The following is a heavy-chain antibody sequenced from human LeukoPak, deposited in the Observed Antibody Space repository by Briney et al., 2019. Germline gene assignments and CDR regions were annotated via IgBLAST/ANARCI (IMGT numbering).Heavy chain of an antibody. D-gene: IGHD6-19*01. V-gene: IGHV1-2*02. CDR3: ARDRTRTGYSSGWYHDY. CDR1: GYTFTGYY. J-gene: IGHJ4*02. CDR2: INPNSGGT. Sequence: ASAKVSCKASGYTFTGYYMHWVRQAPGQGLEWMGWINPNSGGTNYAQKFQGRVTVTRDTSISTAYMELSRLRSDDTAVYYCARDRTRTGYSSGWYHDYWGQGTLVTVSS.